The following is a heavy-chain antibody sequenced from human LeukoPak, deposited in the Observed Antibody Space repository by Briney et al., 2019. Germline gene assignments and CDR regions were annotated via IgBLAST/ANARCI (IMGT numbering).Heavy chain of an antibody. CDR3: ARENYGMDV. CDR2: IWYDGSNK. J-gene: IGHJ6*02. CDR1: GFTFSSYG. Sequence: GGSLRLSCAASGFTFSSYGMHWVRQAPGKGLEWVAVIWYDGSNKYHADSVKGRFTISRDNSKNTLYLQMNSLRAEDTAVYYCARENYGMDVWGQGTTVTVSS. V-gene: IGHV3-33*01.